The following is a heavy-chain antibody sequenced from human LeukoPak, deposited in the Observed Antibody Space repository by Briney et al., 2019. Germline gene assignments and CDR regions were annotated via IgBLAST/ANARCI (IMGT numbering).Heavy chain of an antibody. CDR3: ATTKQARRYFDY. V-gene: IGHV3-23*01. Sequence: GGSLRLSCAGSGFTFSSNALSWVRQAPGKGLEWVSAISTSGSNTYYADSVRGRFTISRDNSKNTLYLQMNTLRAEDTAVYYCATTKQARRYFDYWGQGTLVTVSS. CDR1: GFTFSSNA. CDR2: ISTSGSNT. D-gene: IGHD1-1*01. J-gene: IGHJ4*02.